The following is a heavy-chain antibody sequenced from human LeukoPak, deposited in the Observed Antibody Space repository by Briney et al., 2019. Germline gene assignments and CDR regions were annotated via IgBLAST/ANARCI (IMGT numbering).Heavy chain of an antibody. Sequence: GASVKVSCKASGYTFTGYYMHWVRQAPGQGLEWMGWINPNSGGTNYAQKFQGRVTMTRDTSISTAYMELSRLRSDDTAVYYCARELSGGSYYSGRLGYWGQGTLVTVSS. D-gene: IGHD1-26*01. CDR2: INPNSGGT. V-gene: IGHV1-2*02. J-gene: IGHJ4*02. CDR1: GYTFTGYY. CDR3: ARELSGGSYYSGRLGY.